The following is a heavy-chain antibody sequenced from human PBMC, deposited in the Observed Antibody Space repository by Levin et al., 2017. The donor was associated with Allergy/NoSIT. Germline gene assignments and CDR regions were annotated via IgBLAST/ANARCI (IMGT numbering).Heavy chain of an antibody. D-gene: IGHD6-13*01. CDR2: IYWDDDK. J-gene: IGHJ4*02. V-gene: IGHV2-5*02. CDR3: AHRRSSSWYFDY. CDR1: GFSLSTSGVG. Sequence: SGPTLAKPTQTLTLTCTFSGFSLSTSGVGVGWIRQPPGKALEWLALIYWDDDKRYSPSLKSRLTITKDTSKNQVVLSMTNMDPVDTDTYYCAHRRSSSWYFDYWGQGTLVTVSS.